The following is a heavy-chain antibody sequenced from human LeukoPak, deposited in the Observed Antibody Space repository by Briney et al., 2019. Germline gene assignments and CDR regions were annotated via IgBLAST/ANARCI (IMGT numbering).Heavy chain of an antibody. V-gene: IGHV4-4*07. Sequence: SETLTLTCTVSGGSDSNFYWSWIRQPAGKKLEWIGRIYSSGSTNYNPSLKGRVTMSLDTSKNQFSLKLSSVTAADTAVYFCARETTGAGTARPFDYWGQGTLVTVSS. CDR3: ARETTGAGTARPFDY. CDR2: IYSSGST. J-gene: IGHJ4*02. D-gene: IGHD6-13*01. CDR1: GGSDSNFY.